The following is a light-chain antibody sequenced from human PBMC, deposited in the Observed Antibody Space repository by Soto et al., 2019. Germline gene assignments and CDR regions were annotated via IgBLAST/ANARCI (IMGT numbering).Light chain of an antibody. V-gene: IGLV1-44*01. CDR3: AAWDDSLNGLV. J-gene: IGLJ1*01. CDR1: SSNIGSNT. Sequence: QSVLTQPHSASGTPGQRVTISCSGSSSNIGSNTVNWYQQLPGTAPKLLIYNNNQRPSGVPDRFSGSKSGTSASLAISGLQAEDEADYYCAAWDDSLNGLVVGTGTKLTVL. CDR2: NNN.